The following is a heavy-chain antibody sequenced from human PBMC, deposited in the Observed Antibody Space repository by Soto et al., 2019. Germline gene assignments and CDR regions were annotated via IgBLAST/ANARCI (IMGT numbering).Heavy chain of an antibody. J-gene: IGHJ4*02. V-gene: IGHV3-33*01. CDR3: ARADPGGNSMSFDY. D-gene: IGHD2-21*02. CDR2: IWYDGSNK. Sequence: VGSLRLSCAASGFTFSSYGMHWVRQARGKGLEWVAVIWYDGSNKYYADSVKGRFTISRDNSKNTLYLQMNSLRAEDTAVYYCARADPGGNSMSFDYWGQGTLVTVSS. CDR1: GFTFSSYG.